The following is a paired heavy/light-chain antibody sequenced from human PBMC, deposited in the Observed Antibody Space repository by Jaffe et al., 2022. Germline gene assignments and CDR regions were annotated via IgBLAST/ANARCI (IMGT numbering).Heavy chain of an antibody. Sequence: QVQLVQSGAEVKKPGSSVKVSCKASGGTFSSYTISWVRQAPGQGLEWMGRIIPILGIANYAQKFQGRVTITADKSTSTAYMELSSLRSEDTAVYYCARGRAYYYGSGVTSGPYYFDYWGQGTLVTVSS. CDR2: IIPILGIA. J-gene: IGHJ4*02. CDR3: ARGRAYYYGSGVTSGPYYFDY. V-gene: IGHV1-69*02. D-gene: IGHD3-10*01. CDR1: GGTFSSYT.
Light chain of an antibody. J-gene: IGLJ3*02. CDR1: SSDVGGYNY. CDR2: DVS. V-gene: IGLV2-11*01. CDR3: CSYAGSS. Sequence: QSALTQPRSVSGSPGQSVTISCTGTSSDVGGYNYVSWYQQHPGKAPKLMIYDVSKRPSGVPDRFSGSKSGNTASLTISGLQAEDEADYYCCSYAGSSFGGGTKLTVL.